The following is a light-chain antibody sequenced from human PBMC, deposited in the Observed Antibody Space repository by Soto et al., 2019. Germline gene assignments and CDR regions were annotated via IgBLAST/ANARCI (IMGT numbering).Light chain of an antibody. V-gene: IGKV3-20*01. Sequence: EIVMTQSPGTLSLSPGERATLSCRASQSVSSRLAWYQQKPGQAPRLLISGASSRATGIPDRFSGSGSGTDFTLTIIRLEPEDFALYYCQHYVERSPITFGQGTRLEIK. CDR2: GAS. CDR1: QSVSSR. J-gene: IGKJ5*01. CDR3: QHYVERSPIT.